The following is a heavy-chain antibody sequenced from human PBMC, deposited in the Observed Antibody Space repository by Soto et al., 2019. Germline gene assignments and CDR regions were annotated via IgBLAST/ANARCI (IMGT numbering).Heavy chain of an antibody. CDR1: GFTFSSYA. CDR2: ISGSGGST. V-gene: IGHV3-23*01. CDR3: AKDLCSGYEDYYYMDV. J-gene: IGHJ6*03. Sequence: GGSLRLSCAASGFTFSSYAMSWVRQAPGKGLEWVSAISGSGGSTYYADSVKGRFTISRDNSKNTLYLQMNSLRAEDTAVYYCAKDLCSGYEDYYYMDVWGKGTTVTVSS. D-gene: IGHD5-12*01.